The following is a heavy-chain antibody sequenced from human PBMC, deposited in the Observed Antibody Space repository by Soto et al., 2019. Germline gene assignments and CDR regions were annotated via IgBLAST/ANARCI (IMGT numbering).Heavy chain of an antibody. CDR1: GGTFSSYT. D-gene: IGHD3-10*01. V-gene: IGHV1-69*02. Sequence: SVKVSCKASGGTFSSYTISWVRQAPGQGLEWMGRIIPILGIANYAQKFQGRVTITADKSTSTAYMELSSLRSEDTAVYYCARHREYYYGSGPVWGQGTTVTVSS. CDR3: ARHREYYYGSGPV. CDR2: IIPILGIA. J-gene: IGHJ6*02.